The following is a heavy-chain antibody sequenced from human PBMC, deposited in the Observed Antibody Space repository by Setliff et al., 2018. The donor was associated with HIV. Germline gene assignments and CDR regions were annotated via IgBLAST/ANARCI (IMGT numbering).Heavy chain of an antibody. Sequence: PGGSLRLSCEASGFTLRSYAMYWFRQAPGKGLEWVAGISGAGATTYYADSVKGRFTISRDNSKDTLYLQMNSLRAEDTAVYFCARPTNIDTLYYGSQSFYMYYYGMDVWGQGTTVTVSS. CDR3: ARPTNIDTLYYGSQSFYMYYYGMDV. J-gene: IGHJ6*02. CDR2: ISGAGATT. CDR1: GFTLRSYA. D-gene: IGHD3-10*01. V-gene: IGHV3-23*01.